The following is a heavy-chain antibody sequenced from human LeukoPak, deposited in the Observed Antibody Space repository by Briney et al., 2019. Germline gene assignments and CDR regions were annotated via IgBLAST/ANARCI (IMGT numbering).Heavy chain of an antibody. CDR3: ATGKGDYYYYMDV. CDR2: VDPEDGET. V-gene: IGHV1-69-2*01. J-gene: IGHJ6*03. CDR1: GYTFTDYY. Sequence: ASVKVFCKVSGYTFTDYYMHWVQQAPGKGLEWMGLVDPEDGETIYAEKFQGRVTITADTSTDTAYMELSSLRSEDTAVYYCATGKGDYYYYMDVWGKGTTVTVSS.